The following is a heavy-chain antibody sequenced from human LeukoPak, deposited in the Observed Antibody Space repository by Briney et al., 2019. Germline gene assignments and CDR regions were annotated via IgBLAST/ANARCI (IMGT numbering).Heavy chain of an antibody. D-gene: IGHD3-10*01. CDR2: ISWNGGII. V-gene: IGHV3-9*01. CDR3: AKADYGSGTYYNVRYFDS. Sequence: SSGGYYWSWVRQAPGKGLEWVSGISWNGGIIGYADSVKGRFTISRDNAKNSLYLQMDSLRAEDTALYYCAKADYGSGTYYNVRYFDSWGQGTLVTVSS. CDR1: SSGGYY. J-gene: IGHJ4*02.